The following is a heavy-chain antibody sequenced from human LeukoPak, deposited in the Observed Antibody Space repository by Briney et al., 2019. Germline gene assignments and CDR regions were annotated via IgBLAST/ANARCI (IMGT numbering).Heavy chain of an antibody. Sequence: SETLSLTCAVYGGSFSGYYWSWIRQPPGKGLEWIGEINHSGSTNYNPSLKSRVTISVDTSKNQFSLKLSSVTAADTAVYYCARDRGYCSGGSCYRWFDPWGQGTLVTVSS. D-gene: IGHD2-15*01. J-gene: IGHJ5*02. V-gene: IGHV4-34*01. CDR2: INHSGST. CDR3: ARDRGYCSGGSCYRWFDP. CDR1: GGSFSGYY.